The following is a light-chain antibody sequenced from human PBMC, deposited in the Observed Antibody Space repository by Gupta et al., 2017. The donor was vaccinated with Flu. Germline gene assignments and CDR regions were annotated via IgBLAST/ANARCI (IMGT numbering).Light chain of an antibody. Sequence: SYVLTQPPSMLVAPGQTARIICGGDNIGSKTVHWYQQRPGQAPVLVVYGDSDRPSGIPERFSGSNSGNTATLTISGVEAEDEADYYCQVWDRSSDPSRVFGGGTELTVL. CDR1: NIGSKT. CDR2: GDS. V-gene: IGLV3-21*02. J-gene: IGLJ2*01. CDR3: QVWDRSSDPSRV.